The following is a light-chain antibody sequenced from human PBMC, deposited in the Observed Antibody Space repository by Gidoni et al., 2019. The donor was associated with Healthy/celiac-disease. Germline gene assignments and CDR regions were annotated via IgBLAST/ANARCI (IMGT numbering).Light chain of an antibody. Sequence: DIQMTQAPSSLSASVGDRVTINFRASQSISSYLTWYRQKPGKAPKLLIYVASSLQSWVPSRFSGMGSGTDFPFPFSSLQPEDFAPYFFQQSYSTPWTFGQGTKVEIK. CDR3: QQSYSTPWT. V-gene: IGKV1-39*01. CDR1: QSISSY. CDR2: VAS. J-gene: IGKJ1*01.